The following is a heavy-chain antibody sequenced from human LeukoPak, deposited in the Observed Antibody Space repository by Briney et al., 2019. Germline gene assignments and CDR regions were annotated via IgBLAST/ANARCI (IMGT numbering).Heavy chain of an antibody. V-gene: IGHV4-59*08. J-gene: IGHJ4*02. CDR1: GGSFSGYY. CDR2: IYYSGST. D-gene: IGHD1-1*01. Sequence: SETLSLTCAVYGGSFSGYYWSWIRQPPGKGLEWIGYIYYSGSTNYNPSLKSRVTISVDTSKNQFSLKLSSVTAADTAVYYCARHAGTTVTFDYWGQGTLVTVSS. CDR3: ARHAGTTVTFDY.